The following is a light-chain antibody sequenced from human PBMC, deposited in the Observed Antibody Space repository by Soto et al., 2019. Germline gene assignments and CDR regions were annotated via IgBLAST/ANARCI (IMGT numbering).Light chain of an antibody. CDR2: KAS. CDR3: QQYNSYPYT. J-gene: IGKJ2*01. Sequence: DIQMTQSPSTLSDSVGDRVTITCRASQSISGWLAWYQQKAGKAPKLLIYKASTLESAVPSRFSGSGSGTEFTLTISSLQPDDSATYYCQQYNSYPYTFGQGTKLEIK. CDR1: QSISGW. V-gene: IGKV1-5*03.